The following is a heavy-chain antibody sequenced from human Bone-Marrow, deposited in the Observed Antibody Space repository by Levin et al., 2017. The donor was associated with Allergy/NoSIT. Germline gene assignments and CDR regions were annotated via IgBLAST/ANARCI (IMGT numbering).Heavy chain of an antibody. J-gene: IGHJ5*01. V-gene: IGHV3-9*01. CDR1: GFAFGDYA. Sequence: SLKISCVVSGFAFGDYAMHWVRQSPGKGLEWVSGITWNSDNKGYADSVKGRFTIYRDNAKNSLFLQMDSLRPEDTALYYCAKTNDQFQYNWFDSWGQGTLVTVSS. D-gene: IGHD1-1*01. CDR3: AKTNDQFQYNWFDS. CDR2: ITWNSDNK.